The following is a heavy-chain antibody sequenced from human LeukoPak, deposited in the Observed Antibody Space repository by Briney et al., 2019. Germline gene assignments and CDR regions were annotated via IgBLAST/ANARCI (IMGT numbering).Heavy chain of an antibody. Sequence: GGSLRLSCTASGFTFSNSAMSWVRQAPGKGLEWVSDINGSGGSTYYADSVKGRFTISRDNSKNTLSLQMNSLRAEDTAVYYCARDSRYSSSWYGGVNWFDPWGQGTLVTVSS. J-gene: IGHJ5*02. CDR2: INGSGGST. CDR1: GFTFSNSA. CDR3: ARDSRYSSSWYGGVNWFDP. V-gene: IGHV3-23*01. D-gene: IGHD6-13*01.